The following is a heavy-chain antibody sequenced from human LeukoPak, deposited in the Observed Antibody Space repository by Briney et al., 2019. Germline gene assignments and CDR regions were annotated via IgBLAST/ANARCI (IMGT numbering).Heavy chain of an antibody. CDR1: GDSISSSGYY. Sequence: SETLSLTCSVSGDSISSSGYYWDWIRQPPGKGLEWIGSIHHSGNTNYNPSLKSRVTISVDTSKNQFSLKLSSVTAADTAVYYCARGSIYSNYGDWFDPWGQGTLVTVSS. CDR2: IHHSGNT. V-gene: IGHV4-39*07. CDR3: ARGSIYSNYGDWFDP. J-gene: IGHJ5*02. D-gene: IGHD4-11*01.